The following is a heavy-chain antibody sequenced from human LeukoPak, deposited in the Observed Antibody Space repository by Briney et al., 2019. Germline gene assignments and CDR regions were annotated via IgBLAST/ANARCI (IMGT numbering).Heavy chain of an antibody. D-gene: IGHD2-2*01. CDR3: AREYCSSTSCYLGDAFDI. V-gene: IGHV1-2*06. J-gene: IGHJ3*02. CDR1: GYTFTGYY. CDR2: INPNSGGT. Sequence: GASVKVSCKASGYTFTGYYMHWVRQAPGQGLEWMGRINPNSGGTNYAQKFQGRVTMTRDTSISTAYMEPSRLRSDDTAVCYCAREYCSSTSCYLGDAFDIWGQGTMVTVSS.